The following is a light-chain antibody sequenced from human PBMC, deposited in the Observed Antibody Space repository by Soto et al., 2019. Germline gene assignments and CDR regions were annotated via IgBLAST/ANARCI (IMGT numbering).Light chain of an antibody. CDR3: CSYTTSSTRV. V-gene: IGLV2-14*03. CDR2: DVS. Sequence: QSALTQPASVSGSPGQSITFSCTGTSSDIGAYNYVSWYQHHPGKAPKLMIYDVSARPSGVSNRFSGSKSGNTASLTISGPQAEDEADYYCCSYTTSSTRVFGTGTKVTVL. J-gene: IGLJ1*01. CDR1: SSDIGAYNY.